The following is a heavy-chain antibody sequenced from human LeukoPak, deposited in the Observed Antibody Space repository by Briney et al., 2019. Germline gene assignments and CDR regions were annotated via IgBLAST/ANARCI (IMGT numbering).Heavy chain of an antibody. CDR2: IKSKTDDATT. D-gene: IGHD3-10*01. J-gene: IGHJ4*02. CDR1: GFAVSSKY. Sequence: AGGSLRLSCAASGFAVSSKYMSWVRQAPGKGREWVGRIKSKTDDATTDYAAPVKGRFTISRDDSKNTLYLQMNSLKTEDTAVYYCTTDYARGLFGYWGQGTLVTVSS. CDR3: TTDYARGLFGY. V-gene: IGHV3-15*01.